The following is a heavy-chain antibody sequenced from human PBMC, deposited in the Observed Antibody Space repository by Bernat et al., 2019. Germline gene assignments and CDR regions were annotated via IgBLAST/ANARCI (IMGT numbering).Heavy chain of an antibody. CDR3: AGQQWLGPYYYYGMDV. J-gene: IGHJ6*02. D-gene: IGHD6-19*01. CDR2: LYYSGST. CDR1: GVSISSSSYY. Sequence: QLQLQESGPGLVKPSETLSLTCSVSGVSISSSSYYWGWIRQPPGKGLEWIGSLYYSGSTYYNPSLKSRVTISVDTSTNQFSLKLSSETAADTAVYYCAGQQWLGPYYYYGMDVWGQGTTVTVSS. V-gene: IGHV4-39*01.